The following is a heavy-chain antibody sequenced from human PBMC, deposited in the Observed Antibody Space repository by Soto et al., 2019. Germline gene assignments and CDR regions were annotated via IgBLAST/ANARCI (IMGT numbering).Heavy chain of an antibody. D-gene: IGHD1-26*01. J-gene: IGHJ4*02. Sequence: QVQLVQSGAEMKQPGASVKLSCQASGYIFIHCFMHWVRQAPGQGLEWMGGINPSSGTTTYAQKFKGRVTVTRDTSTSTVYRELSSLGSGDTAMYYCARSLGETTSLFDYWGQGSLVTVSA. V-gene: IGHV1-46*01. CDR3: ARSLGETTSLFDY. CDR1: GYIFIHCF. CDR2: INPSSGTT.